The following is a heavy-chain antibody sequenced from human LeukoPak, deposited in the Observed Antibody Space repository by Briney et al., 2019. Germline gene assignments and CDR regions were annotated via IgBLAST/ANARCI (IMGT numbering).Heavy chain of an antibody. CDR2: ISGSGGST. V-gene: IGHV3-23*01. Sequence: PGGSLRLSCAASGFTFSSYAMSWVRQAPGKGLEWVSAISGSGGSTYYADSVKGRFTISRDNSKNTLYLQMNSPRAEDTAVYYCAKGASQGRTHFIDYWGQGTLVTVSS. D-gene: IGHD3-3*02. J-gene: IGHJ4*02. CDR3: AKGASQGRTHFIDY. CDR1: GFTFSSYA.